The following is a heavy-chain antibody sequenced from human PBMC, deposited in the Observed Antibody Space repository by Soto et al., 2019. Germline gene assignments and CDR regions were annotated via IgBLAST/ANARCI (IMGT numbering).Heavy chain of an antibody. CDR2: VSGSGDIT. CDR1: GFTFSSYA. D-gene: IGHD3-16*01. Sequence: GGSLRLSCAASGFTFSSYAMSWVRQAPGKGLEWVSAVSGSGDITYYSDSVKGRFTISRDNSKNTLYLQMNSLRVDDTAVYYCAKAPGLWDRYDSPWGQGNLVTVSS. V-gene: IGHV3-23*01. J-gene: IGHJ5*02. CDR3: AKAPGLWDRYDSP.